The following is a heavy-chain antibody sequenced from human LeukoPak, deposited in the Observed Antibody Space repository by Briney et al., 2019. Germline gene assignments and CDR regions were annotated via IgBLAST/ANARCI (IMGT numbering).Heavy chain of an antibody. CDR3: ARAGAVAGRDYFDY. CDR2: IIPIFGTA. CDR1: GGTFISYA. Sequence: SVKVSCKASGGTFISYAISWVRQAPGQGLEWMGGIIPIFGTANYAQKFQGRVTITADESTSTAYMELSSLRSEDTAVYYCARAGAVAGRDYFDYWGQGTLVTVSS. D-gene: IGHD6-19*01. V-gene: IGHV1-69*13. J-gene: IGHJ4*02.